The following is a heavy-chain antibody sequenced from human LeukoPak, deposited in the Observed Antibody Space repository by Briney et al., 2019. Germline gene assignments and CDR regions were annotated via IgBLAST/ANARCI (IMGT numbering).Heavy chain of an antibody. CDR2: INPSGGST. CDR1: GYTFSNYY. CDR3: ARGVDGGSSSWYLSTYYYYYMDV. D-gene: IGHD6-13*01. J-gene: IGHJ6*03. V-gene: IGHV1-46*01. Sequence: ASVKVSCKASGYTFSNYYMHWVRQAPGQGLEWMGKINPSGGSTSYAQKFQGRVTMTRDTSTSTVYMELSSLRSEDTAVYYCARGVDGGSSSWYLSTYYYYYMDVWGKGTTVTISS.